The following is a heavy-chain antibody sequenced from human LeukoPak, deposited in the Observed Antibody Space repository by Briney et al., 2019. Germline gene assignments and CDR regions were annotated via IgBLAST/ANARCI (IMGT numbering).Heavy chain of an antibody. CDR2: IYYSGST. D-gene: IGHD2-2*01. J-gene: IGHJ2*01. CDR1: GGSISSHY. V-gene: IGHV4-59*07. Sequence: KTSDTLSLNCTAAGGSISSHYWSWIRQPPGKRLEWIGYIYYSGSTNYNPSLKSRVTISVDTSTHQFSLKLRSVTAADTAVYYCARHCSSTSCYLGYFDLWGRGTLVTVSS. CDR3: ARHCSSTSCYLGYFDL.